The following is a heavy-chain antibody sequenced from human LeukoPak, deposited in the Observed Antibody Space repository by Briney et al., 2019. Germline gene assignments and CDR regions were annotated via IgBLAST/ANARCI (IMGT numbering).Heavy chain of an antibody. CDR3: AELGITMIGGV. D-gene: IGHD3-10*02. CDR2: ISSSGSTI. J-gene: IGHJ6*04. V-gene: IGHV3-48*03. Sequence: QTGGSLRLSCAASGFTFSSYWMTWFRQAPGKGLEWVSYISSSGSTIYYADSVKGRFTISRDNAKNSLYLQMNSLRAEDTAVYYCAELGITMIGGVWGKGTTVTISS. CDR1: GFTFSSYW.